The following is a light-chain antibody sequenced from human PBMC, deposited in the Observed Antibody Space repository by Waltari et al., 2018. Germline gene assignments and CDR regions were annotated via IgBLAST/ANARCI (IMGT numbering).Light chain of an antibody. CDR1: NSDVGFYTH. Sequence: SALTQPASVSGPPGPSITISCTGTNSDVGFYTHVSWYQQHPGKAPNLLIYDVSVRPTGVSNRFSGAKSGNTASLTISGLQAEDEADYYCNSYTGSSSWVFGGGTRLTVL. CDR3: NSYTGSSSWV. J-gene: IGLJ3*02. V-gene: IGLV2-14*01. CDR2: DVS.